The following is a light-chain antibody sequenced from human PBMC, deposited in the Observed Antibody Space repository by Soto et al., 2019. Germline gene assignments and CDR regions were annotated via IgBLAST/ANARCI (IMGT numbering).Light chain of an antibody. J-gene: IGKJ5*01. CDR1: QSISSY. CDR2: AAS. CDR3: QQSYSSPTT. V-gene: IGKV1-39*01. Sequence: DIQMTQSPSSLSASVGDRVTITCRASQSISSYLNWYQQKPGKAPKLLIYAASSLQSGVPSRFSGSRSGTDFTLTISSLQPEDFAIYYCQQSYSSPTTFGQGTRLEIK.